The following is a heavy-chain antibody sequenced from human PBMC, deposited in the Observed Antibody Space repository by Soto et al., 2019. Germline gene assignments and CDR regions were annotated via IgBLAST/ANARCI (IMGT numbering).Heavy chain of an antibody. CDR1: GGTFSSYA. Sequence: EASVKVSCKASGGTFSSYAISWVRQAPGQGLEWMGGIIPIFGTANYAQKFQGRVTITADESTSTAYMELSSLRSEDTAVYYCARDKSYDSSGYFEYYFDYWGQGTLVTVS. CDR3: ARDKSYDSSGYFEYYFDY. J-gene: IGHJ4*02. V-gene: IGHV1-69*13. CDR2: IIPIFGTA. D-gene: IGHD3-22*01.